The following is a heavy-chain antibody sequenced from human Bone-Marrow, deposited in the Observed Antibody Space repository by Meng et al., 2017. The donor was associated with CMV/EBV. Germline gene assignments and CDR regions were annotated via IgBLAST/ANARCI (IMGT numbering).Heavy chain of an antibody. CDR3: ARVYSGSCYFLFSAFDI. CDR1: GGSISSYY. D-gene: IGHD1-26*01. CDR2: INWNGGST. J-gene: IGHJ3*02. V-gene: IGHV3-20*04. Sequence: GGSLRLSCTVSGGSISSYYWSWIRQPAGKGLEWVSGINWNGGSTGYADSVKGRFTISRDNAKNSLYLQMNSLRAEDTALYYCARVYSGSCYFLFSAFDIWGQGTMVTVSS.